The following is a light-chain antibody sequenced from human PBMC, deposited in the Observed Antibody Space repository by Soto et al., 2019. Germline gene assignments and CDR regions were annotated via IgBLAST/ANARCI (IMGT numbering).Light chain of an antibody. J-gene: IGLJ2*01. CDR2: DVS. CDR3: SSYTSSTIL. V-gene: IGLV2-14*03. Sequence: QSVLTQPASVSGSPGQSIIISCTGTSSDADAYNYVSWYQHHPGKAPKLLIYDVSNRPSGISNRFSGSKSGNTASLTISGLQLEDEADYFCSSYTSSTILFGGGTKVTVL. CDR1: SSDADAYNY.